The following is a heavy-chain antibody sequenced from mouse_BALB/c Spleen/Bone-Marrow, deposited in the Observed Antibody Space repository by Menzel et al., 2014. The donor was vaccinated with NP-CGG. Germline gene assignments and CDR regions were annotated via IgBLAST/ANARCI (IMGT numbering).Heavy chain of an antibody. CDR2: IDPENGNI. CDR3: ASYYYGRAWFAY. D-gene: IGHD1-1*01. J-gene: IGHJ3*01. CDR1: GFNIKDTY. V-gene: IGHV14-3*02. Sequence: EVQLQQSGAELVKPGASVKLSCTDSGFNIKDTYIHWVKRRPEQGLEWIGRIDPENGNIKYDPKFQGKATITADTSSNTAFLHLSSLTSEDTAVYYCASYYYGRAWFAYLVQGTLVTVPA.